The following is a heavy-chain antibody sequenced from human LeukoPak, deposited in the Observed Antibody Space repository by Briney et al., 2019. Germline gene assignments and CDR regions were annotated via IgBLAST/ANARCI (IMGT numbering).Heavy chain of an antibody. CDR3: ARDGDPIVVVPAALEP. CDR2: IIPIFGPA. V-gene: IGHV1-69*01. D-gene: IGHD2-2*01. CDR1: GGTFSSYP. J-gene: IGHJ5*02. Sequence: SVKVSCKASGGTFSSYPISWVRQAPGQGLEWMGGIIPIFGPANYAQKFQGRVTITADESTSTAYMELSSLRSEDTAVYYCARDGDPIVVVPAALEPWGQGTLVTVSS.